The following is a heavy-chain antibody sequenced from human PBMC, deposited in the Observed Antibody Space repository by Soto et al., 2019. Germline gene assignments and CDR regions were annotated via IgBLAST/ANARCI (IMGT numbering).Heavy chain of an antibody. CDR1: GYTFTSYD. CDR3: ARDRETYYDSSGYYVDAFDI. Sequence: ASVKVSCKASGYTFTSYDINWVRQATGQGLEYLGWMNPNSGNTGYVQKFQGRVTMTWDSSITTAYMELSSLRSEDTAVYYCARDRETYYDSSGYYVDAFDIWGQGTMVTVSS. D-gene: IGHD3-22*01. CDR2: MNPNSGNT. V-gene: IGHV1-8*01. J-gene: IGHJ3*02.